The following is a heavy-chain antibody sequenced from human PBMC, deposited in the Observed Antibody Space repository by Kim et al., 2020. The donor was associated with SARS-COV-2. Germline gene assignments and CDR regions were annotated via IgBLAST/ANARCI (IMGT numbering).Heavy chain of an antibody. CDR3: ARRSRGDGSPGY. J-gene: IGHJ4*02. Sequence: YFNPSLKSRVTISVDTSKKQFSLKLTCVTAADTAVYYCARRSRGDGSPGYWGQGTLVTVSS. V-gene: IGHV4-39*01. D-gene: IGHD3-16*01.